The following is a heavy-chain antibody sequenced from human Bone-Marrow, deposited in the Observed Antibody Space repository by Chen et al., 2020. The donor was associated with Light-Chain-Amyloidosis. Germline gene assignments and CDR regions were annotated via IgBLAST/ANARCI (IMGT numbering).Heavy chain of an antibody. Sequence: QLQESGPGLVEPSKTLSLTCAVSGASMSSSDYYWGWMRQTPGKGLEWIGSIFYGDIMYYNPSLKSRVTLSVDPSDNRFSLRLKSVTAGDTAMYYCARGSSEVKWGVVVGAFTFDFWGQGTMVTVS. V-gene: IGHV4-39*07. D-gene: IGHD3-3*01. CDR1: GASMSSSDYY. CDR2: IFYGDIM. J-gene: IGHJ3*01. CDR3: ARGSSEVKWGVVVGAFTFDF.